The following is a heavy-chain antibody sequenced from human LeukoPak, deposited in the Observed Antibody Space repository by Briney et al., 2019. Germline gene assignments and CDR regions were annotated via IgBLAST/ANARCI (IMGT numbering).Heavy chain of an antibody. CDR1: GFTFSSYA. D-gene: IGHD3-3*01. CDR2: ISGSGGST. V-gene: IGHV3-23*01. J-gene: IGHJ5*02. CDR3: ARLTTDFWSGDFDP. Sequence: GGSLRLPCAASGFTFSSYAMSWVRQAPGKGLEWVSAISGSGGSTYYADSVKGRFTISRDNAKNSLYLQMNSLRAEDTAVYYCARLTTDFWSGDFDPWGQGTLVTVSS.